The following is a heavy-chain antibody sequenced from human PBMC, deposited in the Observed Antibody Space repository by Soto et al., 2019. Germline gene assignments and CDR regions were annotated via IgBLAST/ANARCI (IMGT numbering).Heavy chain of an antibody. CDR3: EKVLRSTYYDFWRGYYASLGDYYHGMDV. CDR2: ISYDGSNK. V-gene: IGHV3-30*18. CDR1: GFTFSSYG. Sequence: GGSLRLSCAASGFTFSSYGMHWVRQAPGKGLEWVAVISYDGSNKYYADSVKGRFTISRDNSKNTLYLQMNSLRAEDTAVYYCEKVLRSTYYDFWRGYYASLGDYYHGMDVWGQGATVSVSS. D-gene: IGHD3-3*01. J-gene: IGHJ6*02.